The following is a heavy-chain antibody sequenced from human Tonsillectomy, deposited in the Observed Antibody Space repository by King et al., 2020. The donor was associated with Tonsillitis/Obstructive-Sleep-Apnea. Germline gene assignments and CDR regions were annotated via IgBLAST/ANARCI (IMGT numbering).Heavy chain of an antibody. CDR3: ARKVKYYDFWSGYLNYYYYYYMDV. CDR2: ISYDGSNK. J-gene: IGHJ6*03. CDR1: GFTFSSYA. D-gene: IGHD3-3*01. Sequence: VQLVESGGGVVQPGRPLRLSCAASGFTFSSYAMHWVRQAPGKGLEWVAVISYDGSNKYYADSVKGRFTISRDNSKNTMYLQMNSLRAEDTAVYYCARKVKYYDFWSGYLNYYYYYYMDVWGKGTTVTVSS. V-gene: IGHV3-30*04.